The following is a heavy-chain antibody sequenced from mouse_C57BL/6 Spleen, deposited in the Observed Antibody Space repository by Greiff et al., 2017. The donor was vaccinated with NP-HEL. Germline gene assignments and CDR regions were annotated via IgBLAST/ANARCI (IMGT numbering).Heavy chain of an antibody. CDR1: GFTFSSYA. CDR2: ISDGGSYT. V-gene: IGHV5-4*01. CDR3: ARENYGSRGYFDY. D-gene: IGHD1-1*01. J-gene: IGHJ2*01. Sequence: EVMLVESGGGLVKPGGSLKLSCAASGFTFSSYAMSWVRQTPEKRLEWVATISDGGSYTYYPDNVKGRFTISRDNAKNNLYLQMSHLKSEDTAMYYCARENYGSRGYFDYWGQGTTLTVSS.